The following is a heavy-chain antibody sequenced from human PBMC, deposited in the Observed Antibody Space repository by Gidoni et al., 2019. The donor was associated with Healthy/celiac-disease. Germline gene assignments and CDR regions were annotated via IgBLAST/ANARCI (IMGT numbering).Heavy chain of an antibody. CDR2: ISYDVSHK. D-gene: IGHD6-19*01. CDR3: ASGGGSGSPQGGMDV. J-gene: IGHJ6*02. V-gene: IGHV3-30*03. Sequence: QVQLVESGGGVVQPGRSLRLSCEASGFPFSSYGMHWVRQAPGKGLALVAVISYDVSHKYYADSVKGRFTISRDNSKNTLYLQMNSLRAEDTAVYYCASGGGSGSPQGGMDVWGQGTTVTVSS. CDR1: GFPFSSYG.